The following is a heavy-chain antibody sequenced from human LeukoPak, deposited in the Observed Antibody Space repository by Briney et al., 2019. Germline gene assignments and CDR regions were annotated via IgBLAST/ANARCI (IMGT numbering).Heavy chain of an antibody. V-gene: IGHV3-23*01. CDR1: GFTFSSYA. CDR2: ISGSGGST. Sequence: GGSLRLSCAASGFTFSSYAMSWVRQAPGKGLEWVSAISGSGGSTYYADSVKGRFTISRDNSKNTLYPQMNSLRAEDTAVYYCAKVGEENYDFWSGQYYFDYWGQGTLVTVSS. J-gene: IGHJ4*02. D-gene: IGHD3-3*01. CDR3: AKVGEENYDFWSGQYYFDY.